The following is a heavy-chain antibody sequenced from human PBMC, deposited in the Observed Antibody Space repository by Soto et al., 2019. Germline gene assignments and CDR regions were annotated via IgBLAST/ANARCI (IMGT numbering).Heavy chain of an antibody. Sequence: VQLVESGGGVVQPGNSLRLSCAASGFTFKNYGMHWVRQAPGKGLEWVAVILFGGTIEYYGDSVRGRFTISRDNSKATLFLQMSNLRPDDTGLYFCARGGTYGLDVWGRGTTVTVSS. V-gene: IGHV3-30*03. D-gene: IGHD6-25*01. CDR3: ARGGTYGLDV. CDR2: ILFGGTIE. CDR1: GFTFKNYG. J-gene: IGHJ6*02.